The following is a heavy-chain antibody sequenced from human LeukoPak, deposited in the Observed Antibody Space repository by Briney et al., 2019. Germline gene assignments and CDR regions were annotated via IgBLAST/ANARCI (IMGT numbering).Heavy chain of an antibody. J-gene: IGHJ4*02. V-gene: IGHV3-30*04. D-gene: IGHD2-21*02. CDR1: GFTFSSYA. CDR3: ARGQHIVVVTAMPPVDY. CDR2: ISYDGSNK. Sequence: GGSLRLSCAGSGFTFSSYAMHWVRQAPGKGLEWVAVISYDGSNKYYADSVKGRFTISRDNSKNTLYLQMNSLRAEDTAVYYCARGQHIVVVTAMPPVDYWGQGTLLTVSS.